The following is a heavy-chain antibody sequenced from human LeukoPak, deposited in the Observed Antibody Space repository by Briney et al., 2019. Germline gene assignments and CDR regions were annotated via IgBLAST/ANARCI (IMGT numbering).Heavy chain of an antibody. Sequence: ASVKVSCMASLYTFTSYYMHWVRRAPGQGREWMGIINPSGGSTSYAQKFQGRVSMTRDTSTSKVYMELSSLSSEDTAVYYCARVPHIAAAGDYWRQGPLVRVPS. J-gene: IGHJ4*02. CDR2: INPSGGST. CDR3: ARVPHIAAAGDY. CDR1: LYTFTSYY. D-gene: IGHD6-13*01. V-gene: IGHV1-46*01.